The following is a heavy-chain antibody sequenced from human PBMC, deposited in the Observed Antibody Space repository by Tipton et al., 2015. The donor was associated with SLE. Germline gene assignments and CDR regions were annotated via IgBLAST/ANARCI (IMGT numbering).Heavy chain of an antibody. V-gene: IGHV3-30*02. CDR3: AKDPRTWLGTPNWFDP. CDR2: IRYDGSYK. CDR1: GFTFSSYG. D-gene: IGHD6-19*01. J-gene: IGHJ5*02. Sequence: SLRLSCVASGFTFSSYGMHWVRQGPGKGLEWVAFIRYDGSYKDYTDSVKGRFTISRDNAKNTVYLQMNSLRVEDMAVYYCAKDPRTWLGTPNWFDPWGQGTLVTVSS.